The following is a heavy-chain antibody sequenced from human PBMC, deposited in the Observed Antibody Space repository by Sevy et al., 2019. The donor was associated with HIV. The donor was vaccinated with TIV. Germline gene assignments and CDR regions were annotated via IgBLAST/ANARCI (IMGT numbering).Heavy chain of an antibody. Sequence: GGSLRLSCAASGFTVSSNYMSWVRQAPGKGLEWVSVIYSGGSTYYADSVKGRFTISRDNSKNTLYLQMNSVRAADTAVYYCARVNCSGGSCYYYYGMDVWGQGTTVTVSS. V-gene: IGHV3-53*01. CDR2: IYSGGST. CDR1: GFTVSSNY. D-gene: IGHD2-15*01. CDR3: ARVNCSGGSCYYYYGMDV. J-gene: IGHJ6*02.